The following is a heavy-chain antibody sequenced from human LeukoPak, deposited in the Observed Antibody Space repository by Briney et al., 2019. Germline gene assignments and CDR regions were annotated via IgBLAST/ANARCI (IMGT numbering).Heavy chain of an antibody. CDR2: ISYDGSNK. CDR1: GFPFSSYG. Sequence: GGALELSFAASGFPFSSYGMHWGRPAPGKGVGWVAVISYDGSNKYYADSVKGRFTISRDNSKNTLYLQMNSLRAEDTAVYYCVRDHYWAFDYWGQGTLVTVSS. D-gene: IGHD2-15*01. V-gene: IGHV3-30*03. J-gene: IGHJ4*02. CDR3: VRDHYWAFDY.